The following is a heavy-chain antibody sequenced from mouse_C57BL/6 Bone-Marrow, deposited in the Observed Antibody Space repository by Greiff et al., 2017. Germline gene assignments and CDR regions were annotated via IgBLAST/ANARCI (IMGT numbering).Heavy chain of an antibody. CDR1: GFTFSSYA. V-gene: IGHV5-4*01. CDR2: ISDGGSYT. Sequence: EVQVVESGGGLVKPGGSLKLSCAASGFTFSSYAMSWVRQTPEKRLEWVATISDGGSYTYYPDNVKGRFTISRDNAKNNLYLQMSHLKSEDTAMYYCARDYDYDRNFDYWGQGTTLTVSS. J-gene: IGHJ2*01. D-gene: IGHD2-4*01. CDR3: ARDYDYDRNFDY.